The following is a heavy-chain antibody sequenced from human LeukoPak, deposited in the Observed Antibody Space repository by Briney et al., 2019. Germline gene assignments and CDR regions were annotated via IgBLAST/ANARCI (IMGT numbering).Heavy chain of an antibody. Sequence: ASVMVSCKASGYTFTGYYMHWVRQAPGQGLEWMGWINPNSGGTNYAQKFQGRVTMTRDTSISTAYMELSRLRSDDTAVYYCARDLWFGELIGDGYMDVWGKGTTVTVSS. D-gene: IGHD3-10*01. V-gene: IGHV1-2*02. J-gene: IGHJ6*03. CDR3: ARDLWFGELIGDGYMDV. CDR1: GYTFTGYY. CDR2: INPNSGGT.